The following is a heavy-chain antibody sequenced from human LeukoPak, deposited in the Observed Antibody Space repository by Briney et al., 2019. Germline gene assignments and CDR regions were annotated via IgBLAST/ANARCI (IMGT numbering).Heavy chain of an antibody. CDR3: ARDQGFSYYYYYMDV. Sequence: GGSLRLSCGASGFTLKNYWMSWVRQAPGKGLEWVANINQDGSEKYYVDSVKGRLTISRDNAKNSLYLQMNSLRAEDTAVYYCARDQGFSYYYYYMDVWGKGTTVTVSS. V-gene: IGHV3-7*01. CDR2: INQDGSEK. D-gene: IGHD3-3*01. CDR1: GFTLKNYW. J-gene: IGHJ6*03.